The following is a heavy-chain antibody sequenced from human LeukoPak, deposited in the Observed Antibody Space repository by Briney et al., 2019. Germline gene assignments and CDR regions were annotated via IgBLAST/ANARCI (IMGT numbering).Heavy chain of an antibody. CDR1: VLTFSSSG. V-gene: IGHV3-30*02. D-gene: IGHD3-16*02. CDR2: IQNDGTKT. CDR3: AKGAFVRLGELSPH. Sequence: GGSLTLSCAASVLTFSSSGMPWVRQAPGRGLVWVAFIQNDGTKTYYAYSVKGRFTISRDSSENTLYLQMNILRTDDTAVYYCAKGAFVRLGELSPHWGQGTLVTVSS. J-gene: IGHJ4*02.